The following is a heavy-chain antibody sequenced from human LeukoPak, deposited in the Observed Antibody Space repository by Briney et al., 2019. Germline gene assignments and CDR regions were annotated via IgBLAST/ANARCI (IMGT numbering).Heavy chain of an antibody. J-gene: IGHJ4*02. D-gene: IGHD3-9*01. Sequence: GGSLRLSCAASGFTFSSYGMHWVRQAPGKGLEWVAFIRYDGSNKYYADSVKGRFTISRDNSKNTLYLQMNSLRAEDTAVYYCAEGLRYFDWLLHWGQGTLVTVSS. CDR3: AEGLRYFDWLLH. CDR2: IRYDGSNK. CDR1: GFTFSSYG. V-gene: IGHV3-30*02.